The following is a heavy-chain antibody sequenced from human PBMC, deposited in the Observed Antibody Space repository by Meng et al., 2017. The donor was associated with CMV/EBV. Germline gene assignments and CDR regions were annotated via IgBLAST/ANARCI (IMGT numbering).Heavy chain of an antibody. J-gene: IGHJ5*02. V-gene: IGHV1-8*01. CDR2: MNPNSGNT. D-gene: IGHD4-23*01. Sequence: ASVKVSCKASGYTFTSYDINWVRQATGQGLEWMGWMNPNSGNTGYAQKFQGRVTMTRDTSTSTVYMELSSLRSEDTAVYYCANAVVRYNWFDPWGQGTLVTVSS. CDR1: GYTFTSYD. CDR3: ANAVVRYNWFDP.